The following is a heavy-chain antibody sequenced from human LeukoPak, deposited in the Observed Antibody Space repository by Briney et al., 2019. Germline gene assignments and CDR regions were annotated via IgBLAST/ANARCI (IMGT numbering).Heavy chain of an antibody. V-gene: IGHV4-39*07. CDR2: IFYSGST. CDR1: GGSVSDYY. Sequence: SETLSLTCTVSGGSVSDYYWGWIRQPPGKGLEWIGNIFYSGSTYYSPSLRSRVTISLDTSRNQFSLKLNSVTAADTAVYYCAKSNAYGLVDIWGQGTMVTVSS. J-gene: IGHJ3*02. CDR3: AKSNAYGLVDI. D-gene: IGHD3-16*01.